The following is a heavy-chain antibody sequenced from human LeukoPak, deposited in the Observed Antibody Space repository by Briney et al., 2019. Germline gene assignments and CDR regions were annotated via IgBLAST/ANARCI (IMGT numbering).Heavy chain of an antibody. D-gene: IGHD2-15*01. CDR3: AKDWYCSGGSCYGGEDY. CDR1: GFTFSSHA. Sequence: GGSLRLSCAASGFTFSSHAMSWVRQAPGKGLEWVSAISGSGGSTYYADSVKGRFTISRDNSKNTLYLQMNSLRAEDTAVYYCAKDWYCSGGSCYGGEDYWGQGTLVTVSS. CDR2: ISGSGGST. J-gene: IGHJ4*02. V-gene: IGHV3-23*01.